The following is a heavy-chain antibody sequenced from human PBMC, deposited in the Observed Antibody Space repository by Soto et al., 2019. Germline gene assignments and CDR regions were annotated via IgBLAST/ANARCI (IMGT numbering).Heavy chain of an antibody. V-gene: IGHV1-69*13. CDR1: GYTFTNYG. Sequence: GASVEVSCKASGYTFTNYGVRWVRQAPGQGLGWMGGIIPNCGGANYAQKFQGRVTITADESTSTAYMELSSLRSEDTAVYYCARGYSSSWAYYFDYWGQGTLVTVS. CDR3: ARGYSSSWAYYFDY. J-gene: IGHJ4*02. CDR2: IIPNCGGA. D-gene: IGHD6-13*01.